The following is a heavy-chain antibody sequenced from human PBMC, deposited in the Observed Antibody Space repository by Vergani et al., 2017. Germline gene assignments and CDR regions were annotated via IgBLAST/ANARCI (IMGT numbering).Heavy chain of an antibody. J-gene: IGHJ3*02. V-gene: IGHV3-23*04. CDR3: AKAGALYCGGDCYYDAFDI. CDR1: GFIVSSND. Sequence: EVQLVESGGGLIQPGGSLRLSCAASGFIVSSNDMTWVRQAPGKGLEWVSVISGSGGSTNYADSVKGRFTISRDNSKNTLYLQMNSLRAEDTAVYYCAKAGALYCGGDCYYDAFDIWGQGTMVTVSS. CDR2: ISGSGGST. D-gene: IGHD2-21*02.